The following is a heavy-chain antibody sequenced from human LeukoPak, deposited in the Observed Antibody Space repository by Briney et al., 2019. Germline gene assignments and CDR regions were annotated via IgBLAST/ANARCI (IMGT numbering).Heavy chain of an antibody. J-gene: IGHJ4*02. D-gene: IGHD3-22*01. Sequence: WASVKVSCKASGYTFTSYYMHWVRQAPGQGLEWMGIINPSGGSTNYAQKFQGGVTMTRDTSTSTVYMELSSLRSEDTAVYYCARDDNSGYFYGAGGYWGQGTLVTVSS. CDR3: ARDDNSGYFYGAGGY. CDR2: INPSGGST. CDR1: GYTFTSYY. V-gene: IGHV1-46*01.